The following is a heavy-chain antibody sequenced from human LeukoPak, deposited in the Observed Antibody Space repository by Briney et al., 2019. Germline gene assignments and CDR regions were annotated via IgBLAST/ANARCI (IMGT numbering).Heavy chain of an antibody. J-gene: IGHJ4*02. CDR1: GGSISYDY. CDR3: ATLRGASTAVFDS. CDR2: IHYSGAT. V-gene: IGHV4-59*08. D-gene: IGHD2-21*02. Sequence: SETLSLTCTVSGGSISYDYWTWIRQSPEKRLEWIGYIHYSGATNYSPSLNSRVTISVDTSKNQFSLKLSSVTAADTALYYCATLRGASTAVFDSWGQGTLVTVSS.